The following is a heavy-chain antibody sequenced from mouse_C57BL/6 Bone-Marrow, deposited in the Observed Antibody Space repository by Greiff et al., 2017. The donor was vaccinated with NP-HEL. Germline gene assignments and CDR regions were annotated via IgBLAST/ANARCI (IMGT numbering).Heavy chain of an antibody. CDR2: IYPGDGDT. D-gene: IGHD1-1*01. CDR1: GYAFSSSW. J-gene: IGHJ4*01. CDR3: ARWGFWYGSSY. V-gene: IGHV1-82*01. Sequence: VQGVESGPELVKPGASVKISCKASGYAFSSSWMNWVKQRPGKGLEWIGRIYPGDGDTNYNGKFKGKATLTADKSSSTAYMQLSSLTSEDSAVYFCARWGFWYGSSYWGQGTSVTVSS.